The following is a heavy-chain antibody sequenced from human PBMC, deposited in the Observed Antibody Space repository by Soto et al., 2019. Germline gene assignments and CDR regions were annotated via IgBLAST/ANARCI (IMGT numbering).Heavy chain of an antibody. D-gene: IGHD3-16*01. CDR3: ACNGGSTPFDP. J-gene: IGHJ5*02. Sequence: SVKVSFQGSGGTFRSYSISWVGQAPGQGPEWMGGIIPIFGTANYAQKFQGRVTITADESTSTAYMELSSLRSEDTAVYYCACNGGSTPFDPWGQGTLVTVSS. V-gene: IGHV1-69*01. CDR1: GGTFRSYS. CDR2: IIPIFGTA.